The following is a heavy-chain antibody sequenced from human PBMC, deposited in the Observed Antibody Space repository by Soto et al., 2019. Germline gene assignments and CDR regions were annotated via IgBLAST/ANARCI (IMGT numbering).Heavy chain of an antibody. Sequence: GASVKVSCKASGGTFSSYAISWVRQAPGQGLEWMGGIIPIFGTANYAQKFQGRVTITADESTSTAYMELSSPRSEDTAVYYCARRGAGYRNYYYGMDVWGQGTTVTVSS. V-gene: IGHV1-69*13. CDR1: GGTFSSYA. J-gene: IGHJ6*02. D-gene: IGHD1-26*01. CDR2: IIPIFGTA. CDR3: ARRGAGYRNYYYGMDV.